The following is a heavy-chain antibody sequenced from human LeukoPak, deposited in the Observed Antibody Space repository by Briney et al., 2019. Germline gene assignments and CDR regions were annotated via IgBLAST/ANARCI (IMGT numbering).Heavy chain of an antibody. CDR3: TRDRSTMIVVERAFDI. CDR2: IRSKAYGGTT. V-gene: IGHV3-49*03. D-gene: IGHD3-22*01. J-gene: IGHJ3*02. CDR1: GFTFGDYA. Sequence: PGRSLRLSCAASGFTFGDYAMSWIRQAPGKGQERVGFIRSKAYGGTTEYAASVKGRFTISRDDSRSIAYLQMNSLKTEDTAVYYCTRDRSTMIVVERAFDIWGQGTMVTVSS.